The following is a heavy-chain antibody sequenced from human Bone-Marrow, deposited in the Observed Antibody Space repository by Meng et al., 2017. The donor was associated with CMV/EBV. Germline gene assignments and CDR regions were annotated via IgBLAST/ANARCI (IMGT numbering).Heavy chain of an antibody. J-gene: IGHJ4*02. CDR2: ISSSSSYI. CDR3: ARGVAETLGWEMGY. D-gene: IGHD1-26*01. V-gene: IGHV3-21*01. CDR1: GFTFSSYS. Sequence: EVQPVESGGGLVKPGGSLRLSCAASGFTFSSYSMNWVRQAPGKGLEWVSSISSSSSYIYYADSVKGRFTISRDNAKNSLYLQMNSLRIEDTAVYYCARGVAETLGWEMGYWGQGTLVTVSS.